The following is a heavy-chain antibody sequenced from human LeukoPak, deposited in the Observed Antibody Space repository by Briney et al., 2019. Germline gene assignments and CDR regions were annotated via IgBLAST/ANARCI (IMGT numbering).Heavy chain of an antibody. J-gene: IGHJ4*02. V-gene: IGHV4-34*01. CDR3: AGSSYIGLDY. CDR2: INHRGSP. CDR1: GGSFSGYY. D-gene: IGHD3-22*01. Sequence: SETLSLTCAVYGGSFSGYYWSWIRQTPGKGLQWIGEINHRGSPKYNPSLKNRVTISVDTSKNQFSLKLSSMTAADVGVYFCAGSSYIGLDYWGQGTLVTVSS.